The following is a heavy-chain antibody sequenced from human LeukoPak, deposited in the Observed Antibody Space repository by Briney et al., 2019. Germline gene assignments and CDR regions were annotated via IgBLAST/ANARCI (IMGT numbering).Heavy chain of an antibody. CDR3: ARDLWGGSSWYSGSSY. J-gene: IGHJ4*02. V-gene: IGHV1-18*01. CDR1: GYTFTSYG. Sequence: ASVKVSGKASGYTFTSYGISWVRQAPGQGLEWMGWISAYNGNTNYAQKLQGRVTMTTDTSTSTAYMELRSLRSDDTAVYYCARDLWGGSSWYSGSSYWGQGTLVTVSS. D-gene: IGHD6-13*01. CDR2: ISAYNGNT.